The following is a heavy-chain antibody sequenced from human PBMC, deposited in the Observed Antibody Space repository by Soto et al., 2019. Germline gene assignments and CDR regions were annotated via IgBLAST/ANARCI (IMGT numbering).Heavy chain of an antibody. V-gene: IGHV3-21*01. CDR1: GFTFSSYS. J-gene: IGHJ3*02. Sequence: GESLKISCAASGFTFSSYSMNWVRQAPGKGLEWVSSISSSSSYIYYADSVKGRFTISRDNAKNSLYLQMNSLRAEDTAVYYCATGNYDDAFDIWGQGTMVTVSS. CDR2: ISSSSSYI. D-gene: IGHD3-22*01. CDR3: ATGNYDDAFDI.